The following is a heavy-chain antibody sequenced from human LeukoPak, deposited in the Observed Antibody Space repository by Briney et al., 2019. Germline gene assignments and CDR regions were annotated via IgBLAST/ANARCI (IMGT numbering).Heavy chain of an antibody. CDR2: IYTSGST. V-gene: IGHV4-4*07. CDR1: GGSISSYY. D-gene: IGHD4-17*01. CDR3: ARLADYGGNSGFDY. J-gene: IGHJ4*02. Sequence: PSETLSLTCTVSGGSISSYYWSWIRQPAGKGLEWIGRIYTSGSTNYNPSLKSRVTISVDTSKNQFSLKLSSVTAADTAVYYCARLADYGGNSGFDYWGQGTLVTVSS.